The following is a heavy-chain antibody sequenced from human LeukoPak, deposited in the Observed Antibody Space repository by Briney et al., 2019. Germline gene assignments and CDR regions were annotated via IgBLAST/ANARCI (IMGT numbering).Heavy chain of an antibody. V-gene: IGHV3-53*01. CDR3: ARGGYSYGPQAY. J-gene: IGHJ4*02. CDR2: IYSGGST. D-gene: IGHD5-18*01. CDR1: GVTLSSNY. Sequence: GGSLRLSCAPSGVTLSSNYMSGVRDAPRRGLEWVSVIYSGGSTYYADPVKRQFSSSRDNSKNPLYLQMNSLRAEDAAVYYCARGGYSYGPQAYWGQGTLVTVSS.